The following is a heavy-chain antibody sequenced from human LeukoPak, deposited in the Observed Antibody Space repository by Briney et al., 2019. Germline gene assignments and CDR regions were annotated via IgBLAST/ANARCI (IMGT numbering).Heavy chain of an antibody. CDR1: GGIFISYT. D-gene: IGHD5-24*01. CDR3: ARDPGVDMSTFRGEAFDI. Sequence: SVKVSCKASGGIFISYTFNWVRQAPGQGLEWMGRAIPILGIATYAQKFQGRITITADKSTSTAYMELSSLRSDDTAMYYCARDPGVDMSTFRGEAFDIWGQGTMVTVSS. J-gene: IGHJ3*02. CDR2: AIPILGIA. V-gene: IGHV1-69*04.